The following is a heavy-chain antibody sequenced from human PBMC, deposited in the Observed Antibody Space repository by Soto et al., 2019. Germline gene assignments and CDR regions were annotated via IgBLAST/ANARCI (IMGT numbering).Heavy chain of an antibody. CDR3: VCNGYYSLEY. D-gene: IGHD3-22*01. V-gene: IGHV4-4*02. CDR2: IHYSVVI. J-gene: IGHJ4*02. CDR1: GDSMTSSDW. Sequence: QVQLQESGPGLVKPSGTLSLTCAVSGDSMTSSDWWSLVRQAPGKGLEWIGEIHYSVVINYDPSLRSRFTISVARSKNQFSLNLSSVPAPDTAVYFCVCNGYYSLEYWGQGTLVIVSP.